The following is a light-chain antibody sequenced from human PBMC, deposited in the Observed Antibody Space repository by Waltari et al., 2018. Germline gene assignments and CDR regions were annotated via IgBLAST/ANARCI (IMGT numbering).Light chain of an antibody. Sequence: QSVLAQPPSVSGPPGQRVTIFSSGGSSNIGVNVVTCYQHLPGTSPRLLIFTNDQRPSGVPDRFSGSKSGTSASLAISGLQSEDEGHYYCAVWDDNLSGVVFGAGTQVTVL. CDR2: TND. CDR3: AVWDDNLSGVV. V-gene: IGLV1-44*01. J-gene: IGLJ1*01. CDR1: SSNIGVNV.